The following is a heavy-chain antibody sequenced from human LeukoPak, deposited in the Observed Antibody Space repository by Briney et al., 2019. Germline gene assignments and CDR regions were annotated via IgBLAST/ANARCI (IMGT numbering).Heavy chain of an antibody. CDR2: INHSGST. Sequence: SETLSLTCAAYGGSFSAYDWSWIRQPPGKGREWIGEINHSGSTNYNPSLKSRVTISVDTSKNQFSLKLSSVTAADTAVYYCARGRGYGAAAANHWYFDLWGRGTLVTVSS. D-gene: IGHD6-13*01. CDR1: GGSFSAYD. CDR3: ARGRGYGAAAANHWYFDL. V-gene: IGHV4-34*01. J-gene: IGHJ2*01.